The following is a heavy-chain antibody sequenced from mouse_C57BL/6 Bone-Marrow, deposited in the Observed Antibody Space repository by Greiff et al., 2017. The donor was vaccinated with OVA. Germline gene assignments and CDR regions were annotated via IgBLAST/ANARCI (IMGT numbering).Heavy chain of an antibody. V-gene: IGHV1-82*01. CDR1: GYAFSSSW. J-gene: IGHJ1*03. CDR3: ARSRAYWYFDV. Sequence: VQLQQSGPELVKPGASVKISCKASGYAFSSSWMNWVKQRPGKGLEWIGRIYPGDGDTNYNGKFKGKATLTADKSSSTAYMQLSSLTSEDSAVYFCARSRAYWYFDVWGTGTTVTVSS. CDR2: IYPGDGDT. D-gene: IGHD3-3*01.